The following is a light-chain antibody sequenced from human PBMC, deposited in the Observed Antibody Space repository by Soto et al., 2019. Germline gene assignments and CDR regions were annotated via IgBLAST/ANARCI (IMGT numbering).Light chain of an antibody. J-gene: IGKJ4*01. V-gene: IGKV1-39*01. CDR3: QQSYSTPHT. CDR2: AES. CDR1: QSISSY. Sequence: DIQMTQSPSSLSASVGDRVTITCRASQSISSYLNWYQQKPGKAPKLLIYAESSLQSGVPSRFSGSGSGTDVTLTISSLQPEDFATYYCQQSYSTPHTFGGGTKVDIK.